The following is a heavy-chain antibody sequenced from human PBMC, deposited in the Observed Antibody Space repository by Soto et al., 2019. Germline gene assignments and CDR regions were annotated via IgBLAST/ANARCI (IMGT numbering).Heavy chain of an antibody. CDR2: IKSNVNGGTR. V-gene: IGHV3-15*01. Sequence: DVQLVESGGGLIKPGGSLRLSCVASGLTFRNLWMNWVRQATGKGLEWVGRIKSNVNGGTRDYAAPVKGRFTISRDESQDTLYLAMNSLQIEDTAVYYCTTDRPCTGGGVIVNWGQGPMVTVSS. CDR3: TTDRPCTGGGVIVN. CDR1: GLTFRNLW. D-gene: IGHD3-16*02. J-gene: IGHJ3*01.